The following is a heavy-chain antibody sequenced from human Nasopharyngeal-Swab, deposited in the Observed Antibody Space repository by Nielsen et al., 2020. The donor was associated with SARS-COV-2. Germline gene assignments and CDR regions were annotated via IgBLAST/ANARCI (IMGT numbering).Heavy chain of an antibody. CDR1: GGSISSSSYY. Sequence: SETLSLTCTVSGGSISSSSYYWGWIRQPPGKGLEWIGSIYYSGSTYYNPSLKSRVTISVDTSKNQFSLKLSSVTAADTAVYYCARVLMGFRESDYWGQGTLVTVSS. D-gene: IGHD3-10*01. CDR2: IYYSGST. J-gene: IGHJ4*02. CDR3: ARVLMGFRESDY. V-gene: IGHV4-39*07.